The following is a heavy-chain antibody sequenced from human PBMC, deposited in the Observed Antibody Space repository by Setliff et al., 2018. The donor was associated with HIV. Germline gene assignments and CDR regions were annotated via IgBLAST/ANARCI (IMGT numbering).Heavy chain of an antibody. D-gene: IGHD3-10*01. V-gene: IGHV3-30*02. CDR1: GFSFSRYG. Sequence: AGGSLRLSCAVSGFSFSRYGMHWVRQAPGRGLEWVAVIWKDGSKIYYADSVKGRFTISRDNSKNTLNLQMNELRPEDTAVYYCAKNFFGSGYYFFFDFWGQGTLVTV. CDR3: AKNFFGSGYYFFFDF. CDR2: IWKDGSKI. J-gene: IGHJ4*02.